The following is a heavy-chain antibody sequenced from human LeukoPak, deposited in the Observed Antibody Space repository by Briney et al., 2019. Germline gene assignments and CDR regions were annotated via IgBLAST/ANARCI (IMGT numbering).Heavy chain of an antibody. V-gene: IGHV1-69*13. CDR3: ARARSPSSGYLLRDHNWFDP. CDR1: GYTFTSYD. Sequence: TSVKVSCKASGYTFTSYDINWVRQATGQGLEWMGGIIPIFGTANYAQKFQGRVAITADESTSTAYMELSSLRSEDTAVYYCARARSPSSGYLLRDHNWFDPWGQGTLVTVSS. J-gene: IGHJ5*02. D-gene: IGHD3-22*01. CDR2: IIPIFGTA.